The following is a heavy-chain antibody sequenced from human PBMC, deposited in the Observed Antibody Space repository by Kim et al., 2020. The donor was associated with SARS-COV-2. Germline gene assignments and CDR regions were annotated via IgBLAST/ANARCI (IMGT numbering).Heavy chain of an antibody. CDR2: IDPSDSYT. D-gene: IGHD2-21*02. CDR3: ARLYCGGDCWGGGREDY. J-gene: IGHJ4*02. Sequence: GESLKISCKGSGYSFTSYWISWVRQMPGKGLEWMGRIDPSDSYTNYSPSFQGHVTISADKSISTAYLQWSSLKASDTAMYYCARLYCGGDCWGGGREDYWGQGTLVTVSS. CDR1: GYSFTSYW. V-gene: IGHV5-10-1*01.